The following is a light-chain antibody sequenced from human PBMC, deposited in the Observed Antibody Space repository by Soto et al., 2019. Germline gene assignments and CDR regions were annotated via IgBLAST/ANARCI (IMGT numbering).Light chain of an antibody. CDR1: QSVSNF. CDR3: QQRTDWPT. Sequence: EIVLTQSPATLSLSPGESATLSCSASQSVSNFLAWYQQKPGQAPRLLIYDTSSRATGIPGRFSGSGSGTDFTITIDILEPADAAVYYCQQRTDWPTFGGGTKVEI. V-gene: IGKV3-11*01. CDR2: DTS. J-gene: IGKJ4*01.